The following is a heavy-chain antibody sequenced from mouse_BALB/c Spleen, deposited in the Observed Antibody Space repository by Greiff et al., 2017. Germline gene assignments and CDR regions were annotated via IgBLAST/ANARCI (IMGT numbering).Heavy chain of an antibody. CDR1: GYAFTNYW. Sequence: QVQLQQSGAELVRPGTSVKISCKASGYAFTNYWLGWVKQRPGHGLEWIGDIYPGSGNTYYNEKFKGKATLTADKSSSTAYMQLSSLTSEDSAVYFCARRFYDYDPYAMDYWGQGTSVTVSS. CDR3: ARRFYDYDPYAMDY. J-gene: IGHJ4*01. D-gene: IGHD2-4*01. V-gene: IGHV1-63*01. CDR2: IYPGSGNT.